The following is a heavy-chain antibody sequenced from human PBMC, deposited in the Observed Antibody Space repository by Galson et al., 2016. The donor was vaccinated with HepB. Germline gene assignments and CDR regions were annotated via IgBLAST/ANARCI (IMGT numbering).Heavy chain of an antibody. J-gene: IGHJ6*04. CDR3: VQGSTAPAV. Sequence: CAASGFTFRNYGMTWVRQAPGKGLEVVSSISRSGDSTDYADSVKGRFTISRDNSKNTLSLQMNSLTADDTAIYYCVQGSTAPAVWGKGTTVTVSS. CDR2: ISRSGDST. V-gene: IGHV3-23*01. D-gene: IGHD2-2*01. CDR1: GFTFRNYG.